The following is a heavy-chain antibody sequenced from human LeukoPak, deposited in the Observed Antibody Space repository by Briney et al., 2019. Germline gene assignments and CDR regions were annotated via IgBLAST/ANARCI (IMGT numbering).Heavy chain of an antibody. D-gene: IGHD1-1*01. CDR3: AIATGTTFYHYYMDV. CDR2: INPSGGST. CDR1: GYTFTTYY. Sequence: ASVKVSCKASGYTFTTYYVHWVRQAPGQGLEWMGIINPSGGSTTYAQKFRGRLTMTRDMSTSTVYMELSSLRSEDTAVYYCAIATGTTFYHYYMDVWGKGTTVTVSS. V-gene: IGHV1-46*01. J-gene: IGHJ6*03.